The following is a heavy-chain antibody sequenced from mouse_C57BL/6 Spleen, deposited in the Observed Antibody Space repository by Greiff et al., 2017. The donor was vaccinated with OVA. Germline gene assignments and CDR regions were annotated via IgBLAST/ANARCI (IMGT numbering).Heavy chain of an antibody. CDR2: IHPNSGST. Sequence: VKLKQPGAELVKPGASVKLSCKASGYTFTSYWMHWVKQRPGQGLEWIGMIHPNSGSTNYNEKFKSKATLTVDKSSSTAYMQLSSLTSEDSAVYYCARNYYGSSYEYFDVWGTGTTVTVSS. J-gene: IGHJ1*03. CDR3: ARNYYGSSYEYFDV. D-gene: IGHD1-1*01. V-gene: IGHV1-64*01. CDR1: GYTFTSYW.